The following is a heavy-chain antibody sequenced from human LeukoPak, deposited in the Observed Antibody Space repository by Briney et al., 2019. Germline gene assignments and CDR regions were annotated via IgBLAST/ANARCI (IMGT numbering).Heavy chain of an antibody. CDR3: ARESYSGYYAL. V-gene: IGHV3-23*01. J-gene: IGHJ3*01. CDR2: ISGDGGST. Sequence: GGSLRLSCAASGFTFSSYPMSWVRQAPGKGLEWISAISGDGGSTYYAASVQGRSTVSRDNSKNTLYLQMNSLRAEDTAVYYCARESYSGYYALWGQGTMVTVSS. CDR1: GFTFSSYP. D-gene: IGHD5-12*01.